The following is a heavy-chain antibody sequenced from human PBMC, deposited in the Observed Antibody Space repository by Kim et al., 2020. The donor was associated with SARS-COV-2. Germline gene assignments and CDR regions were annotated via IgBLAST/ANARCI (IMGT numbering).Heavy chain of an antibody. CDR3: ARRWYTSSSTFDP. CDR1: GGSISSTSYY. V-gene: IGHV4-39*01. CDR2: IHYSGST. D-gene: IGHD6-6*01. J-gene: IGHJ5*02. Sequence: SETLSLTCTVSGGSISSTSYYWGWIRQPPGKGLEWIVTIHYSGSTYYNPSLKSRVTISVDTSKNQFSLKLSSVTAADTAVYYCARRWYTSSSTFDPWGQG.